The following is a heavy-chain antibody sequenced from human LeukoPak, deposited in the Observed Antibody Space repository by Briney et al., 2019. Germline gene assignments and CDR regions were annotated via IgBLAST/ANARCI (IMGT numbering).Heavy chain of an antibody. Sequence: GGSLRLSCAASGFTFASYSMNWVRQAPGKGLEWVSSISGDSTYIYNAGSVKGRFTISRDNAQASLYLQMISLRADDTAVYYCARVSGRLERRTDLDYWGQGTLVIVSS. D-gene: IGHD1-1*01. V-gene: IGHV3-21*01. CDR1: GFTFASYS. J-gene: IGHJ4*02. CDR2: ISGDSTYI. CDR3: ARVSGRLERRTDLDY.